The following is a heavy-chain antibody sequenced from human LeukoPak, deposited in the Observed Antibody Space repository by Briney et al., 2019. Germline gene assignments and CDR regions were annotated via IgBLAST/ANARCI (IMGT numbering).Heavy chain of an antibody. Sequence: SSETLSLTCAVYGGSFSGYYWSWIRQPPGKGLEWIGEINHSGSTNYNPSLKSRVTISVDTSKNQFSLKLSSVTAADTAVYYCAGELGRWLQYDYWGQGTLVTVSS. J-gene: IGHJ4*02. CDR1: GGSFSGYY. CDR2: INHSGST. CDR3: AGELGRWLQYDY. D-gene: IGHD5-24*01. V-gene: IGHV4-34*01.